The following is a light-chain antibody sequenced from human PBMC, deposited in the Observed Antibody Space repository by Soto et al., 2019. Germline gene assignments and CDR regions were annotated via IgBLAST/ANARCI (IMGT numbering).Light chain of an antibody. CDR3: QQYYNTPWT. V-gene: IGKV3D-7*01. J-gene: IGKJ1*01. Sequence: IVWRKSPDSLTFSSWQRFDLFFCSIQNVLSNYLAWYQQKPGQAPRLLIYGASTRATGIPDRFSGSGSGTNVTLTISSLQAEDVAVYYWQQYYNTPWTIGQGTKVDIK. CDR2: GAS. CDR1: QNVLSNY.